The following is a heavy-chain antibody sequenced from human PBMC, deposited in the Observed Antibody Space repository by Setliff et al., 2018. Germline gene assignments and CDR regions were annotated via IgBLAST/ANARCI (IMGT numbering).Heavy chain of an antibody. CDR1: GFTFSTYG. CDR2: IRFDGTYT. D-gene: IGHD2-2*01. Sequence: PGGSLRLSWAASGFTFSTYGMHWVRQAPGKGLDWVAFIRFDGTYTQYSDSVKGRLTISRDNSKNTLYLQMNSLSTDDTAVYYCAKVKNQLIRGSGLDYWGQGTLVTVSS. V-gene: IGHV3-30*02. CDR3: AKVKNQLIRGSGLDY. J-gene: IGHJ4*02.